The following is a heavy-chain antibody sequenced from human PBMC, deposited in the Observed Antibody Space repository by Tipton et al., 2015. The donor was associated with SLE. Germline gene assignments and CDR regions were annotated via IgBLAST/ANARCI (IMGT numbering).Heavy chain of an antibody. D-gene: IGHD3-22*01. V-gene: IGHV3-23*01. J-gene: IGHJ4*02. CDR1: GFTFSSYF. Sequence: SLRLSCAASGFTFSSYFMNWVRQAPGKGLEWVSAISGSGGSTYYADSVKGRFTISRDNSKNTLYLQMNSLRAEDTAVYYCAKVPQYYYDSSGYLDYWGQGTLVTVSS. CDR2: ISGSGGST. CDR3: AKVPQYYYDSSGYLDY.